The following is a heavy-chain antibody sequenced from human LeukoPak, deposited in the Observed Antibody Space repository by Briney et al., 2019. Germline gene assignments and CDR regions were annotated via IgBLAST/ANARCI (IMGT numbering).Heavy chain of an antibody. CDR2: IYPGDSDT. CDR3: ARHSIKRWLQSWGFFDY. D-gene: IGHD5-24*01. V-gene: IGHV5-51*01. CDR1: GYSFTSYW. J-gene: IGHJ4*02. Sequence: GESLKISCKGSGYSFTSYWIGWVRQMPGKGLEWMGIIYPGDSDTRYSPSFQGQVTISADKSISTAYLQWSSLKASDTAMYYCARHSIKRWLQSWGFFDYWGQGTLVTVSS.